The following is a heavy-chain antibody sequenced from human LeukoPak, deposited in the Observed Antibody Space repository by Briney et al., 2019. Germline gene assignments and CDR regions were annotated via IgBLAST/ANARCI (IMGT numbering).Heavy chain of an antibody. J-gene: IGHJ4*02. CDR3: AANSADYNTLGSSYKV. CDR2: ISYSGTT. CDR1: GGSFSGYY. V-gene: IGHV4-34*01. Sequence: SETLSLTCAVYGGSFSGYYWSWIRQPPGKGLEWIGGISYSGTTYYNPSLKSRVTISVDTSKNQFSLKLNSVTAADTAVFYCAANSADYNTLGSSYKVWGQGTLVTVSS. D-gene: IGHD3-10*01.